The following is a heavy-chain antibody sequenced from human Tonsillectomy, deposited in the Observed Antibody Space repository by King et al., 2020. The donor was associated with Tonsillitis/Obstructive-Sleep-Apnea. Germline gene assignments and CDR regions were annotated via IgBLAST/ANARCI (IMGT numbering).Heavy chain of an antibody. J-gene: IGHJ3*01. CDR2: IYYSGST. CDR3: ARQTSYYDAFDV. Sequence: LQLQESGPGLVKPSETLSLTCTVSGGSISSSSYYWGWIRQPPGQGLEWIGSIYYSGSTYYNPSLKSRVSISVDTSKNQFSLKLSSVTAADTAVYYCARQTSYYDAFDVWGQGTMVTVSS. V-gene: IGHV4-39*01. D-gene: IGHD1-26*01. CDR1: GGSISSSSYY.